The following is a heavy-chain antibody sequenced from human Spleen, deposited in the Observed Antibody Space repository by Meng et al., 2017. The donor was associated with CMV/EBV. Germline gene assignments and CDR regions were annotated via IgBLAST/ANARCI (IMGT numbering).Heavy chain of an antibody. D-gene: IGHD6-6*01. V-gene: IGHV3-21*01. CDR3: ARDKTGSSSHNSMDV. J-gene: IGHJ6*02. CDR1: GFTFSSYA. Sequence: GGSLRLSCAASGFTFSSYAMHWVRQAPGKGLEWVSSISSSSSYIYYADSVKGRFTISRDNAKNSLYLQMNSLRAEDTAVYYCARDKTGSSSHNSMDVWGQGTTVTVSS. CDR2: ISSSSSYI.